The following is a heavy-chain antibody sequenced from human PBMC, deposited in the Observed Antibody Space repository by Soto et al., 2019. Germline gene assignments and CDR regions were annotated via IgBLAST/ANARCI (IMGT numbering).Heavy chain of an antibody. CDR2: IYYSGST. Sequence: PSETLSLTCTVSGGSISSGDYYWSWIRQPPGKGLEWIGYIYYSGSTYYNPSLKSRVTISVDTSKNQFSLKLSSVTAEDTAVYYCARGGGVEPLDDWGQGTLVTVSS. CDR3: ARGGGVEPLDD. D-gene: IGHD3-16*01. J-gene: IGHJ4*02. V-gene: IGHV4-30-4*01. CDR1: GGSISSGDYY.